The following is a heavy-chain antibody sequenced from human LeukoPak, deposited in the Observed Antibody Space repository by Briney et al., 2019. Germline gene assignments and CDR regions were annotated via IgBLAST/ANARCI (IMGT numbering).Heavy chain of an antibody. J-gene: IGHJ5*02. CDR1: GYTFTSYY. V-gene: IGHV1-46*01. CDR2: INPSGGST. D-gene: IGHD4-17*01. CDR3: ARDYGDYVRINWFDP. Sequence: ASVKVSCKASGYTFTSYYMHWVRQAPGQGLEWMGIINPSGGSTSYAQKSQGRVTMTRDTSTSTVYMELSSLRSEDTAVYYCARDYGDYVRINWFDPWGQGTLVTVSS.